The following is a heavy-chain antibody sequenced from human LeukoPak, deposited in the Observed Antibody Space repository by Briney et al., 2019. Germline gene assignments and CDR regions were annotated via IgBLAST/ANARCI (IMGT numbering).Heavy chain of an antibody. V-gene: IGHV3-30-3*01. D-gene: IGHD5-12*01. CDR3: ARDLGGYDMSYFDY. Sequence: GRSLRLSCAASGFTFSSYAMHWVRQAPGKGLEWVAVISCDGSNKYYADSVKGRFTISRDNSKNTLYLQMNSLRAEDTAVYYCARDLGGYDMSYFDYWGQGTLVTVSS. CDR2: ISCDGSNK. J-gene: IGHJ4*02. CDR1: GFTFSSYA.